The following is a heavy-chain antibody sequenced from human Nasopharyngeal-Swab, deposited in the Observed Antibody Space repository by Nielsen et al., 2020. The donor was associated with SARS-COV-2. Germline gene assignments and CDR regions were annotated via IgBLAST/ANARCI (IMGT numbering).Heavy chain of an antibody. D-gene: IGHD5-18*01. Sequence: GESLKISCAASGFTFSSYAISWVRQAPGKGLEWVSAISGSGGSTYYADSVKGRFTISRDNSKNTLYLQMNSLRAEDTAVYYCARDIGGYSYGYYYYGMDVWGQGTTVTVSS. CDR2: ISGSGGST. J-gene: IGHJ6*02. CDR1: GFTFSSYA. CDR3: ARDIGGYSYGYYYYGMDV. V-gene: IGHV3-23*01.